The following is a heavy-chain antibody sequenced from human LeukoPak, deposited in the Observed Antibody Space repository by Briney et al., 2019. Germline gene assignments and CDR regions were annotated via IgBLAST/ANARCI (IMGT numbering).Heavy chain of an antibody. J-gene: IGHJ4*02. Sequence: GGSLRLSCSASGFIISDYAMHWVRQAPGKGLEYVSALSANGGTTYYADSVKGRFTISRDTSKNPLYLQMSSLRAEDTAMYHCVKDLYKGDSASWYFFHYWGQGTLVTVSS. CDR2: LSANGGTT. V-gene: IGHV3-64D*06. CDR1: GFIISDYA. CDR3: VKDLYKGDSASWYFFHY. D-gene: IGHD2-2*01.